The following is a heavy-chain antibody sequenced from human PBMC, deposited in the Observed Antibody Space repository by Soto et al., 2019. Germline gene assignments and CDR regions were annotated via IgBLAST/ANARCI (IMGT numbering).Heavy chain of an antibody. CDR1: GFSLSTSGVG. D-gene: IGHD3-22*01. CDR2: IYWNDDK. Sequence: QITLKESGPTLVKPTQTLTLTCTFSGFSLSTSGVGVGWIRQPPGKALEWLALIYWNDDKRYSPSLKSRLTINQDTPKNQVVLTMTNMDPVDTAPYYCAHRPEDYYDSTHQFDHWGQGTLVTVSS. J-gene: IGHJ4*02. CDR3: AHRPEDYYDSTHQFDH. V-gene: IGHV2-5*01.